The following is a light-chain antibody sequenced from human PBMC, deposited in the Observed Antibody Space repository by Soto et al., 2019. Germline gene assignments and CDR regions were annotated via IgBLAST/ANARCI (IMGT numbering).Light chain of an antibody. J-gene: IGKJ1*01. Sequence: EIVLTQSPATLYLSPGERATLSCTATQSVSSYLAWYQQKRGQAPRLLIDDASNRATGIPARFSGSGSATDFTLNSSSLEPEDLAVYYCQQRSNWPPAFGQGTKVEIK. V-gene: IGKV3-11*01. CDR2: DAS. CDR1: QSVSSY. CDR3: QQRSNWPPA.